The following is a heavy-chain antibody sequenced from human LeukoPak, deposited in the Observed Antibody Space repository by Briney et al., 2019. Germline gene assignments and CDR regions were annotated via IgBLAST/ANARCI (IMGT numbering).Heavy chain of an antibody. Sequence: SETLSLTCTVSGGSLSSYYWSWIRQPPGKGLEWIGYIFYSGSTNDNPSLKSRVTISVDTSTNQFSLKLGSVTAADTAVYYCARHPTVTTGKQFDYWGQGTLVTVSS. V-gene: IGHV4-59*08. CDR3: ARHPTVTTGKQFDY. J-gene: IGHJ4*02. CDR2: IFYSGST. D-gene: IGHD4-17*01. CDR1: GGSLSSYY.